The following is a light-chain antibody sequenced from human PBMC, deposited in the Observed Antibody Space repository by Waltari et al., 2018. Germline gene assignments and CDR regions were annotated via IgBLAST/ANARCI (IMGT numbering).Light chain of an antibody. V-gene: IGKV1-17*03. CDR1: QGVGND. J-gene: IGKJ2*01. CDR2: AAS. Sequence: DVQMTQSPSAMSASVGDRVTITCRASQGVGNDLVWFQQKPGKVPKRLIYAASVVQSGVPSRFSGTKSGTEFTLTISSLQPEDFATYYCLQHNRYPYTFGGGTKLEIE. CDR3: LQHNRYPYT.